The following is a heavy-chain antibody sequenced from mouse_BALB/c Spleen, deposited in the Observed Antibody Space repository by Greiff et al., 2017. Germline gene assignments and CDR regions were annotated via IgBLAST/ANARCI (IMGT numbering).Heavy chain of an antibody. CDR3: ARHGNYNYAMDY. CDR1: GFTFSSFG. V-gene: IGHV5-17*02. D-gene: IGHD2-1*01. J-gene: IGHJ4*01. Sequence: EVQLVESGGGLVQPGGSRKLSCAASGFTFSSFGMHWVRQAPEKGLEWVAYISSGSSTIYYADTVKGRFTISRDNPKNTLFLQMTSLRSEDTAMYYCARHGNYNYAMDYWGQGTSVTVSS. CDR2: ISSGSSTI.